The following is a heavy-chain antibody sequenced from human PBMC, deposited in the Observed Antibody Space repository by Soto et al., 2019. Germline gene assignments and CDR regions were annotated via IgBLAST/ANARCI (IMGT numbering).Heavy chain of an antibody. J-gene: IGHJ6*03. CDR1: GFTFSSYA. D-gene: IGHD3-16*01. CDR3: AKAGGFIAPQGVNMDV. Sequence: GGSLRLSCAASGFTFSSYAMSWVRQAPGKGLEWVSAISGSGGSSNYADSVKGRFTISRDNSKNTLYLQMNSLRAEDTAVYYCAKAGGFIAPQGVNMDVWGKGTTVTVSS. CDR2: ISGSGGSS. V-gene: IGHV3-23*01.